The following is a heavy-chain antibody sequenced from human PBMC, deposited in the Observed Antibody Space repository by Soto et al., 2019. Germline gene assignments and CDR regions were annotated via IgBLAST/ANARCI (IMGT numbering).Heavy chain of an antibody. J-gene: IGHJ6*02. CDR3: ARGPPYYDFWSGYSLRGPVMDV. D-gene: IGHD3-3*01. Sequence: PSETLSLFCAVYGGSFSGYYWSWIRQPPGKGLEWIGEINHSGSTNYNPSLKSRVTISVDTSKNQFSLKLSSVTAADTAVYYCARGPPYYDFWSGYSLRGPVMDVWGQGTTVTVSS. V-gene: IGHV4-34*01. CDR2: INHSGST. CDR1: GGSFSGYY.